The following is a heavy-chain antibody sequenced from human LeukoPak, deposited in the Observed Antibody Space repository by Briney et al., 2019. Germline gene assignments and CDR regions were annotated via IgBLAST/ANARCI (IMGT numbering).Heavy chain of an antibody. CDR2: IYYSGST. CDR1: GGSVSSSRYF. CDR3: ARHVTERDGSGRFAGWAWFDP. Sequence: SETLSLTCTVSGGSVSSSRYFWGWIRQPPGKGLEWLGSIYYSGSTYYNPSLKSRVTISVDTSKNQFSLKLSSVTAADTAAYYCARHVTERDGSGRFAGWAWFDPWGQGTLVTVSS. J-gene: IGHJ5*02. D-gene: IGHD3-10*01. V-gene: IGHV4-39*01.